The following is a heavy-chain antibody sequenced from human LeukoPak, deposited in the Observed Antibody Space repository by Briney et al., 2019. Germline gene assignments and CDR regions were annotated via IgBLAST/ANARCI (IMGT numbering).Heavy chain of an antibody. Sequence: GESLKISCKGSGYSFTSYWIGWVRQMPGKGLEWMGIIYPGDSDTRYSPSFQGQVTISADKSISTAYLQWSSLKASDTAMYYCARLDILTGYYSSYYFDYWGQGTLVTVSS. J-gene: IGHJ4*02. CDR2: IYPGDSDT. CDR3: ARLDILTGYYSSYYFDY. V-gene: IGHV5-51*01. D-gene: IGHD3-9*01. CDR1: GYSFTSYW.